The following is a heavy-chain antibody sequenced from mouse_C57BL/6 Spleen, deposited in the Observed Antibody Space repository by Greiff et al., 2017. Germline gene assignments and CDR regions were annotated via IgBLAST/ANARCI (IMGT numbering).Heavy chain of an antibody. CDR3: ARRGNYGDYLDY. D-gene: IGHD1-1*02. CDR1: GFTFSDYY. Sequence: EVKVVQPGGGLVQPGGSLKLSCAASGFTFSDYYMHWVRQTPEKRLEWVAYIRNGGGSTYYPDTVKGRFTISRDNAKNTLYLQMSRLTSEDTAMYYCARRGNYGDYLDYWGQSTTLTVSS. J-gene: IGHJ2*01. CDR2: IRNGGGST. V-gene: IGHV5-12*01.